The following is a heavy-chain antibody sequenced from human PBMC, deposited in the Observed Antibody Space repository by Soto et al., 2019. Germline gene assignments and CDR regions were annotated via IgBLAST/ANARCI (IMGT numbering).Heavy chain of an antibody. CDR2: IFSSGST. D-gene: IGHD5-12*01. CDR1: GGSINTFY. Sequence: SETLSLTCTVSGGSINTFYWSWVRQPAGKGLEWIGRIFSSGSTSFNPSLESRVAMSVDTSKNRFSLNLSSVTAADMAVYYCAREGSYSAYNFAHGIQLWSFDFWGQGALVTVSS. CDR3: AREGSYSAYNFAHGIQLWSFDF. J-gene: IGHJ4*02. V-gene: IGHV4-4*07.